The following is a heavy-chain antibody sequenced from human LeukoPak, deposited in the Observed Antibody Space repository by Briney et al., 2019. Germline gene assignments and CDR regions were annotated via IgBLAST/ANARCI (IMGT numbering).Heavy chain of an antibody. D-gene: IGHD3-22*01. J-gene: IGHJ6*03. CDR1: GGSFSGYY. CDR2: INHSGST. Sequence: SETLSLTCAVYGGSFSGYYWSWIRQPPGKGLEWIGEINHSGSTNYNPSLKSRVTISVDTSKNQFSLKLSSVTAADTAVYYCARHKSYDSSGYLPRYYYYYMDVWGKGTTVTISS. CDR3: ARHKSYDSSGYLPRYYYYYMDV. V-gene: IGHV4-34*01.